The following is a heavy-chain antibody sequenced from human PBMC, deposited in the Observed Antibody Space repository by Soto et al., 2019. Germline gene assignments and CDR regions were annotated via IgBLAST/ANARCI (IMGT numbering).Heavy chain of an antibody. V-gene: IGHV3-23*01. J-gene: IGHJ6*02. D-gene: IGHD6-19*01. CDR2: ISGSGGST. CDR1: GFTFSSYA. Sequence: VGSLRLSCAASGFTFSSYAMSWVRQAPGKGLEWVSAISGSGGSTYYADSVKGRFTISRDNSKNTLYLQMNSLRAEDTAVYYCAKDLVAVAGTSLDYYYGMDVWGQGTTVTVSS. CDR3: AKDLVAVAGTSLDYYYGMDV.